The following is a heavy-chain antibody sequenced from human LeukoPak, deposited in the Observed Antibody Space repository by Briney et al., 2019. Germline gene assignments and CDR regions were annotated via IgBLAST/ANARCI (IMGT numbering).Heavy chain of an antibody. CDR2: ISSSSSYI. D-gene: IGHD6-19*01. CDR1: GFXFSSYT. Sequence: GALRLSCAASGFXFSSYTMNWVRQAPGKGLEWVSSISSSSSYIYFADSVKGRFTSSRDNAKNSLYLQMNSLRAEDTTVYYCARDRDGSGWHDYWGQGTLVTVSS. V-gene: IGHV3-21*01. CDR3: ARDRDGSGWHDY. J-gene: IGHJ4*02.